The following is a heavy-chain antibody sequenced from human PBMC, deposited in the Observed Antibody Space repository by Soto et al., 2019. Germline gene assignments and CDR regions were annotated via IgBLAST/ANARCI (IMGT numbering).Heavy chain of an antibody. CDR2: ISFDGSNK. CDR1: GFTFSSCP. Sequence: SLRLSCAASGFTFSSCPMHWVRQAPGKGLEWVAFISFDGSNKFYTDSVKGRFTTSRDNSKNTLSLQMNSLTAEDTAVYYCAPASVYSGSYYAFDIWGQGTRVTVSS. V-gene: IGHV3-30-3*01. CDR3: APASVYSGSYYAFDI. J-gene: IGHJ3*02. D-gene: IGHD1-26*01.